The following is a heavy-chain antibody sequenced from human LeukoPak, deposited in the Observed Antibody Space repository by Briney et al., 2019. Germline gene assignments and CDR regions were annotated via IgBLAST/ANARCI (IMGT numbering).Heavy chain of an antibody. Sequence: SETLSLTCTVSGGSISSYYWSWIRLPPGKGLEWIGYLSKSGNTNYSPSLKSRVTIFGDTSKNQFFLKLSSVTAADTAVYYCARARYVNSFYALDIWGQGTLVTVSS. CDR2: LSKSGNT. D-gene: IGHD3-9*01. CDR3: ARARYVNSFYALDI. V-gene: IGHV4-59*01. CDR1: GGSISSYY. J-gene: IGHJ3*02.